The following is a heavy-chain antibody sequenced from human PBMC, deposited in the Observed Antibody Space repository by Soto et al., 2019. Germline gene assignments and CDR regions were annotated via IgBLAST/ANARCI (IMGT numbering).Heavy chain of an antibody. CDR1: GFTFSSYG. CDR3: AKDTYYHDTSGYYIFEY. CDR2: ISYDGRNE. V-gene: IGHV3-30*18. Sequence: QVQLVESGGGVVQPGRSLRLSCAASGFTFSSYGIHWVRQAPGKGLEWVAVISYDGRNEQYADSVKGRFTIARDNSKNPAYRQMYSLRAEDTAVYYCAKDTYYHDTSGYYIFEYWGQGTLVTVSS. J-gene: IGHJ4*02. D-gene: IGHD3-22*01.